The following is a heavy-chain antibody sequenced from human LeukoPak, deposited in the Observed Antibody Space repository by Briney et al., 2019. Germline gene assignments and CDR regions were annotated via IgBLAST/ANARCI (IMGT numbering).Heavy chain of an antibody. J-gene: IGHJ4*02. D-gene: IGHD4-23*01. CDR3: ARQGYGGHSRGAADY. V-gene: IGHV1-18*01. CDR1: GYTFTNYG. Sequence: VASVTVSCKASGYTFTNYGISWVRQAPGQGHEWMGWISANNGNRNYALKLQDRVSMTTDTSTSTAYMELRSLRSDDTAVYYCARQGYGGHSRGAADYWGQGTLVTVSS. CDR2: ISANNGNR.